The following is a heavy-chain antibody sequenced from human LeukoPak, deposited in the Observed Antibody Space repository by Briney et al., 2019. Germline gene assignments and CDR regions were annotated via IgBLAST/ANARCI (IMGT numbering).Heavy chain of an antibody. CDR1: GFTFSSYG. CDR3: AKDRSIMITFGGVFLNAFDI. CDR2: IRYDGSNK. J-gene: IGHJ3*02. Sequence: GGSLRLSCAASGFTFSSYGMHWVRQAPGKGLEWVAFIRYDGSNKYYADSVKGRFTISRDNSKNTLYLQMNSLRAEDTAVYYCAKDRSIMITFGGVFLNAFDIWGQGTMVTVSS. D-gene: IGHD3-16*01. V-gene: IGHV3-30*02.